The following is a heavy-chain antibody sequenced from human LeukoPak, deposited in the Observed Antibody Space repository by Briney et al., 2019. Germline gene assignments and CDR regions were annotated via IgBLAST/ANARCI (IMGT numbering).Heavy chain of an antibody. J-gene: IGHJ4*02. D-gene: IGHD3-22*01. V-gene: IGHV1-8*01. CDR2: MNPNSRNT. CDR1: GYTFTSYD. Sequence: ASVKVSCKASGYTFTSYDINWVRQAAGQGLEWVGWMNPNSRNTGYAQKFQGRVTMTINTAISTAYMELSSLRSDDTAVYYCARVYSDSSGYYVQGFDYWGQGTLVTVSS. CDR3: ARVYSDSSGYYVQGFDY.